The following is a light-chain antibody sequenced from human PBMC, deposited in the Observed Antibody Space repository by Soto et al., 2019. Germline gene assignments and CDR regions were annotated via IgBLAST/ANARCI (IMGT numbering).Light chain of an antibody. CDR3: QQYNNWPIT. J-gene: IGKJ5*01. CDR1: QTVRSN. V-gene: IGKV3D-15*01. Sequence: EVVMKESPVTLSVSPGDRVTLSCRASQTVRSNLVWYQQKPGQAPRLLIYDASSRATGIPDRFSGSGSGTDFTLTISSLRSEDSAVYHCQQYNNWPITFGQGTRLEIK. CDR2: DAS.